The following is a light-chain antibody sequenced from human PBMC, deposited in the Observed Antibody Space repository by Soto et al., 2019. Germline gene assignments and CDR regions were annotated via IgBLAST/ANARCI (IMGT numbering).Light chain of an antibody. Sequence: EIVLTQSPGTLSLSPEERATLSCRASQSVSSSYLAWYQQKPGQAPRLLIYGASTRDTGIPDRFSGSGSGTDFTLTISRLEPEDCVVYYGQEFCTSTWTFGHGTKVEIK. J-gene: IGKJ1*01. CDR3: QEFCTSTWT. CDR1: QSVSSSY. V-gene: IGKV3-20*01. CDR2: GAS.